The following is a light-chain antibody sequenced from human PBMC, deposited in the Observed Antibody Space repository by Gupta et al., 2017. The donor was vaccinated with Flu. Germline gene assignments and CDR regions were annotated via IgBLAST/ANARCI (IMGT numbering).Light chain of an antibody. CDR3: HLWDNSNGQSDV. V-gene: IGLV3-21*02. CDR2: KNY. CDR1: GFGRGY. J-gene: IGLJ1*01. Sequence: SNVLTQPPSVSVAPGQTARITCGTNGFGRGYVQWYQKRAGQAPILAMDKNYARPAGIPERFSVSISGNTDSLNIARVEAGDEADYFCHLWDNSNGQSDVFGPGTQVPVV.